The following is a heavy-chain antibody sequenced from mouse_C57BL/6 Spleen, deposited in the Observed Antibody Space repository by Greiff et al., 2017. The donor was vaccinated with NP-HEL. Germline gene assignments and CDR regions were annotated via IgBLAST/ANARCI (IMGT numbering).Heavy chain of an antibody. J-gene: IGHJ3*01. D-gene: IGHD1-1*01. Sequence: VQLKQSGPELVKPGASVKMSCKASGYTFTDYNMHWVKQSHGKSLEWIGYINPNNGGTSYNQKFKGKATLTVNKSSSTAYMELRSLTSEDSAVYYCARGYYGSSQFAYWGQGTLVTVSA. CDR2: INPNNGGT. CDR3: ARGYYGSSQFAY. V-gene: IGHV1-22*01. CDR1: GYTFTDYN.